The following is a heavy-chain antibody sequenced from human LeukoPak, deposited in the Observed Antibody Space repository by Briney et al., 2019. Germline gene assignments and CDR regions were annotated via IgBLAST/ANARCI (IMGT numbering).Heavy chain of an antibody. V-gene: IGHV3-33*08. CDR2: IWYDGSNK. CDR3: ARSSSGWIDY. CDR1: GFNFGSYA. D-gene: IGHD6-19*01. Sequence: GGSLRLSCAASGFNFGSYAVSWVRQAPGKGLEWVAVIWYDGSNKYYADSVKGRFTISRDNSKNTLYLQMNSLRAEDTAVYYCARSSSGWIDYWGQGTLVTVSS. J-gene: IGHJ4*02.